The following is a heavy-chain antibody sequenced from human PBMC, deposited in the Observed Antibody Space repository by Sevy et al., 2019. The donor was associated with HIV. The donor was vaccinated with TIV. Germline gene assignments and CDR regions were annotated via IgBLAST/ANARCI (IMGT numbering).Heavy chain of an antibody. CDR1: GFTFSSYA. CDR3: ARVAADDPDFYYYGMDV. D-gene: IGHD6-13*01. J-gene: IGHJ6*02. CDR2: ISCSSSHI. V-gene: IGHV3-21*01. Sequence: GGSLRLSCAASGFTFSSYAMNWVRQAPGKGLEWVSSISCSSSHIYAADSLKGRFTISRDNAKNSLFLQMNSLRAEDTAIYYCARVAADDPDFYYYGMDVWGQGTTVTVSS.